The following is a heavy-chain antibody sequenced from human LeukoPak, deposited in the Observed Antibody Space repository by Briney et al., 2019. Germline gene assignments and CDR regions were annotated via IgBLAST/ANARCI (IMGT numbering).Heavy chain of an antibody. CDR1: GFTFSSYS. CDR2: ISSSSSYI. CDR3: ARDPGPYCSGTSCFYYFDY. D-gene: IGHD2-2*01. J-gene: IGHJ4*02. Sequence: GGSLRLSCAASGFTFSSYSMNWVRQAPGKGLEWVSSISSSSSYIYYADSVKGRFTISRDNAKNSLYLQMNSLRAEDTAVYYCARDPGPYCSGTSCFYYFDYWGQGTLVTVSS. V-gene: IGHV3-21*01.